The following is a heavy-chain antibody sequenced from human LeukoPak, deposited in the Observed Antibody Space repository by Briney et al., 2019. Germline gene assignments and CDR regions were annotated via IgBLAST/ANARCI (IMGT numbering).Heavy chain of an antibody. CDR3: SRSHDYGGLYFYYYMDV. CDR1: GGSISSRSDY. CDR2: LDSSGCT. Sequence: SETLSLTCTVSGGSISSRSDYWGWIRQTPGAGLEWIGNLDSSGCTYYNPSLKSRVTLSVGTSQNQFALNLRSVTAADTARYFCSRSHDYGGLYFYYYMDVWGKGTTVTVSS. D-gene: IGHD4-23*01. J-gene: IGHJ6*03. V-gene: IGHV4-39*01.